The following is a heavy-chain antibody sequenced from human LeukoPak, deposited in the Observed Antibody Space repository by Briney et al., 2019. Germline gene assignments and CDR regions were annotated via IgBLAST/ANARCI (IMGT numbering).Heavy chain of an antibody. D-gene: IGHD6-13*01. J-gene: IGHJ1*01. CDR3: ARDVAAAQPGDFQH. V-gene: IGHV3-21*01. CDR2: ISSSSSYI. Sequence: PGGSLRLSCAASGFTFSRYSVNWVRQAPGKGLEWVSSISSSSSYIYYADSVKGRFTISRDNAKNSLYLQMNSLRAEDTAVYYCARDVAAAQPGDFQHWGQGTLVTVSS. CDR1: GFTFSRYS.